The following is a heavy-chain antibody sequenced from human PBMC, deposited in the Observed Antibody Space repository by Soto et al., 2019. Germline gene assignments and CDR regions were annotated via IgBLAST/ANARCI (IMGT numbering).Heavy chain of an antibody. V-gene: IGHV3-30-3*01. D-gene: IGHD2-21*02. J-gene: IGHJ3*02. CDR1: GFTFSSYA. CDR3: ARLHIVVVTAKDAFDI. CDR2: ISYDGSNK. Sequence: SLRLSCAASGFTFSSYAMHWVRQAPCKGLEWVAVISYDGSNKYYADSVKGRFTISRDNSKNTLYLQMNSLRAEDTAVYYCARLHIVVVTAKDAFDIWGQGTMVTVSS.